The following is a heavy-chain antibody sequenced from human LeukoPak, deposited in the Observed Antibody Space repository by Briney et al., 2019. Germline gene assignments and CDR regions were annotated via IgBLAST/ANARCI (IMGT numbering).Heavy chain of an antibody. J-gene: IGHJ4*02. CDR2: IIPIFGTA. V-gene: IGHV1-69*05. D-gene: IGHD3-22*01. Sequence: AVKVSCKASRITFNYCTISWVRQAPGQGVEWMGRIIPIFGTADYAQKFQGRVTMTTDESTNTAYMELSSLRSEDTAVYYCAREPVHRSSGLQYWGQGTLVTVSS. CDR1: RITFNYCT. CDR3: AREPVHRSSGLQY.